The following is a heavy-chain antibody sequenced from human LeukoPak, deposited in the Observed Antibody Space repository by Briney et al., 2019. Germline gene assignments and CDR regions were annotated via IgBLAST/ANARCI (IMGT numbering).Heavy chain of an antibody. D-gene: IGHD2-8*01. CDR2: MNPNSGDT. CDR3: ASANYQH. J-gene: IGHJ1*01. V-gene: IGHV1-8*03. Sequence: GASVKVSCKASGYTFTSLDINWVRQATGQGLEWMGWMNPNSGDTAYAQNFQGRVTISGTTSQSTAYMELSSLRSEDTAVYYCASANYQHWGQGTLVTVSS. CDR1: GYTFTSLD.